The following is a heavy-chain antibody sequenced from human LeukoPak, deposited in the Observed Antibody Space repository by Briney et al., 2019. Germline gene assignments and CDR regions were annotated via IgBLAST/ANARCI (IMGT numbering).Heavy chain of an antibody. J-gene: IGHJ3*02. V-gene: IGHV1-2*02. D-gene: IGHD3-10*01. CDR3: ARFLSQSGSFDI. CDR2: INPNSGGT. Sequence: ASVKVSCKASGYTFTGYYMHWVRQAPGQGLEWMGWINPNSGGTNYAQKFQGGVTMTRDTSISTAYMELSRLRSDDTAVYYCARFLSQSGSFDIWGQGTMVTVSS. CDR1: GYTFTGYY.